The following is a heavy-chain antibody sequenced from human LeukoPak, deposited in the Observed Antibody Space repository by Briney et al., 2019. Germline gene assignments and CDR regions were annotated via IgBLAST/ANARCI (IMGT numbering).Heavy chain of an antibody. CDR2: INHSGST. CDR1: GGSFRDYY. Sequence: SETLSLTCAVYGGSFRDYYWSWIRQPPGKGLEWIGEINHSGSTNYNPSLKSRVTISLDTSKNQFSLKLSSVTAADTAVYYCARAPYLSSSSWGQGILVAVSS. J-gene: IGHJ3*01. V-gene: IGHV4-34*01. CDR3: ARAPYLSSSS. D-gene: IGHD3-22*01.